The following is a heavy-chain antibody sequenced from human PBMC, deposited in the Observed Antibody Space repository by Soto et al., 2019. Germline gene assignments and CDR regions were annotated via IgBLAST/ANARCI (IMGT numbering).Heavy chain of an antibody. CDR2: INHNGGA. J-gene: IGHJ4*02. D-gene: IGHD6-13*01. CDR1: GGSFSAYH. Sequence: QVQLQQWGAGLLKPSETLSLSCAVYGGSFSAYHWSWIRQPPGKGLEWIGEINHNGGANYNPSLESRVTISLDTSRNQFALQLTSVTAADTAVYYCARERRVVGGYSSSWYDYFDYWGQGDLVTVSS. V-gene: IGHV4-34*01. CDR3: ARERRVVGGYSSSWYDYFDY.